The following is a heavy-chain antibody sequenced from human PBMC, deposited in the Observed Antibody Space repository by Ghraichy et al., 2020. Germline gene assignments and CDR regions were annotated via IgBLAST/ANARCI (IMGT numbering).Heavy chain of an antibody. J-gene: IGHJ3*02. CDR1: GGTFSSYA. CDR2: IIPILGIA. CDR3: ARDNYYDSSGYSLRPDAFDI. Sequence: SVKVSRKASGGTFSSYAISWVRQAPGQGLEWMGRIIPILGIANYAQKFQGRVTITADKSTSTAYMELSSLRSEDTAVYYCARDNYYDSSGYSLRPDAFDIWGQGTMVTVSS. V-gene: IGHV1-69*04. D-gene: IGHD3-22*01.